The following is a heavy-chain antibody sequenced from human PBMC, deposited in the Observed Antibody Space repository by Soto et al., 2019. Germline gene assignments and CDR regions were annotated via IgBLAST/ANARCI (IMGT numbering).Heavy chain of an antibody. CDR3: ARPVVAGYSSSWYVGSFDL. V-gene: IGHV3-48*02. CDR1: GFTFSSYS. Sequence: EVQLVESGGGLVQPGGSLRLSCAASGFTFSSYSMNWVRQAPGKGLEWGSYISSSSSTIYYADSVKGRFTISRDNAKNSLYLQMNSLRDEDTAVYYCARPVVAGYSSSWYVGSFDLWGRGTLVTVSS. D-gene: IGHD6-13*01. J-gene: IGHJ2*01. CDR2: ISSSSSTI.